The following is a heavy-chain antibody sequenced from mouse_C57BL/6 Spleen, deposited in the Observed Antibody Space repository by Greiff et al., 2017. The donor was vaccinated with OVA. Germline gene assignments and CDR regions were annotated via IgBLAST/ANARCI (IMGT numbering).Heavy chain of an antibody. CDR2: INPGSGGT. V-gene: IGHV1-54*01. D-gene: IGHD1-1*01. CDR1: GYAFTNYL. Sequence: VQLVESGAELVRPGTSVKVSCKASGYAFTNYLIEWVKQRPGQGLEWIGVINPGSGGTNYNEKFKGKATLTADKSSSTAYMQLSSLTSEDSAVYFCARRDYYGSSYPDYWGQGTTLTVSS. CDR3: ARRDYYGSSYPDY. J-gene: IGHJ2*01.